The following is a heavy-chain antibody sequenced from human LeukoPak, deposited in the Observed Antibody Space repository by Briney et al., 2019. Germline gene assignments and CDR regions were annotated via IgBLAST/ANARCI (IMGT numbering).Heavy chain of an antibody. Sequence: SETLSLTCTVSGGSISSSSYYWGWIRQPPGKGLEWIGSIYYSGSTYYNPSLKSRVTISVDTSKNQFSLKLSSVTAADTAVYYCASASKYYDFWSGSYTKYYYMDVWGKGTTVTVSS. CDR1: GGSISSSSYY. J-gene: IGHJ6*03. CDR3: ASASKYYDFWSGSYTKYYYMDV. D-gene: IGHD3-3*01. V-gene: IGHV4-39*01. CDR2: IYYSGST.